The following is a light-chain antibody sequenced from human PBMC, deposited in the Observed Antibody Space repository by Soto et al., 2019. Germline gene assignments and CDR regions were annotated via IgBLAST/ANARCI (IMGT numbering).Light chain of an antibody. CDR2: NNN. J-gene: IGLJ2*01. V-gene: IGLV1-44*01. Sequence: QSVLTQPPSASGTPGQRVTISCSGSSFNIGSNTVNWYQQLPGTAPKLLMYNNNQRPSGVPDRFSGSKSGTSASLAISGLQSEDETDYYCAVWDDSLNGVVFGGGTKLTVL. CDR3: AVWDDSLNGVV. CDR1: SFNIGSNT.